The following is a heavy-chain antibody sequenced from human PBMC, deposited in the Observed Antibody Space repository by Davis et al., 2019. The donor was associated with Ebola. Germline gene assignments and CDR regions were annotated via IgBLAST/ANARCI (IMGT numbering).Heavy chain of an antibody. CDR1: GGSISSYY. CDR2: IHHSGRT. Sequence: SETLSLTCTVSGGSISSYYWSWIRQSPGRGLEWIGYIHHSGRTRYNPSLESRLTISVDTSRNHFSLSLNTVTAADTAVYYCGRLPDITGWPHDCWGQGALVTVSS. V-gene: IGHV4-59*08. J-gene: IGHJ4*02. CDR3: GRLPDITGWPHDC. D-gene: IGHD1-20*01.